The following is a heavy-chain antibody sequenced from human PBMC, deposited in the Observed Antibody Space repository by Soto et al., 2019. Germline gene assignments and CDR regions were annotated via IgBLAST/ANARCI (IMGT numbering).Heavy chain of an antibody. Sequence: ASVKVSCKASGYTFTSYGISWVRQAPGQGLEWMGWISAYNGNTNYAQKLQGRVTMTTDTSTSTAYMELRSLRSDDTAVYYCARDPPYYDFWSGYYPDYYYYGMDVWGQGTTVTVSS. J-gene: IGHJ6*02. V-gene: IGHV1-18*04. CDR1: GYTFTSYG. CDR2: ISAYNGNT. CDR3: ARDPPYYDFWSGYYPDYYYYGMDV. D-gene: IGHD3-3*01.